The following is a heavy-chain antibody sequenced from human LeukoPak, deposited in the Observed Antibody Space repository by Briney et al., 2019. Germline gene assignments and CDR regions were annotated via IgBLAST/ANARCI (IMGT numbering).Heavy chain of an antibody. D-gene: IGHD1-1*01. CDR3: ARGHDEYKYGLDV. CDR1: GFIFSSHG. V-gene: IGHV3-30*04. Sequence: GGSLRLSCVASGFIFSSHGMHWVRQAPGKGLDWVAVTTYHGKSQYYADDVKGRFTISRDNSKNTLYLQMDSLGVAGTAVYYCARGHDEYKYGLDVWGQGTTVTVSS. CDR2: TTYHGKSQ. J-gene: IGHJ6*02.